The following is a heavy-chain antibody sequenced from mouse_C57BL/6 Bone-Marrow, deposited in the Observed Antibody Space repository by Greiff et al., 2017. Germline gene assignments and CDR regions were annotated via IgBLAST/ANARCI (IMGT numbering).Heavy chain of an antibody. V-gene: IGHV3-6*01. CDR2: ISYDGSN. CDR1: GYSITSGYY. CDR3: ARETTVVARSYWYFDV. J-gene: IGHJ1*03. D-gene: IGHD1-1*01. Sequence: VQLQQSGPGLVKPSQSLSLTCSVTGYSITSGYYWNWIRQFPGNKLEWMGYISYDGSNNYNPSLKNRISITRDTSKNQFFLKLNSVTTEDTATYYCARETTVVARSYWYFDVWGTGTTVTVSS.